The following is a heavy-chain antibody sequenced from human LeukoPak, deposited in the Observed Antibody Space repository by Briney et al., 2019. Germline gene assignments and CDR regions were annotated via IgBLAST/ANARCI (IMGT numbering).Heavy chain of an antibody. D-gene: IGHD3-3*01. CDR1: GYTFTSYG. J-gene: IGHJ4*02. CDR3: ARDSTIFGVVSSYFDY. Sequence: ASVKVSCKASGYTFTSYGISWVRQAPGQGLEWMGWISAYNGNTNYAQKLQGRVTMTTDTSTSTAYMELRSLRSDDTAVYYCARDSTIFGVVSSYFDYWGQGTMVTVSS. V-gene: IGHV1-18*01. CDR2: ISAYNGNT.